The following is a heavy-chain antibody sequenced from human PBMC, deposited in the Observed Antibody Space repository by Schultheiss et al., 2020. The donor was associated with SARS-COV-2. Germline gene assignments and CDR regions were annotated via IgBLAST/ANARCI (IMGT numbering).Heavy chain of an antibody. D-gene: IGHD3-22*01. CDR2: ISPYNGYT. V-gene: IGHV1-18*03. Sequence: GESLKISCKASGYTFTSYGISWVRQAPGQGLEWMGWISPYNGYTSYAQKVQGRVTMTRDTSISTAYMELSRLRSEDMVVYYCAKVTSRSTYYYDSSGYKPNWYFDLWGRGTLVTVSS. J-gene: IGHJ2*01. CDR3: AKVTSRSTYYYDSSGYKPNWYFDL. CDR1: GYTFTSYG.